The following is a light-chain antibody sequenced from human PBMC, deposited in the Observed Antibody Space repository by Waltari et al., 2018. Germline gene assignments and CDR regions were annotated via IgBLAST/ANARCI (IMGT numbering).Light chain of an antibody. CDR1: IGHRTYA. CDR2: VNSDGSH. J-gene: IGLJ3*02. CDR3: QTWGTGTWV. Sequence: QVVLTQSPSASASLGASVKLTCTLSIGHRTYAVAWHQQEPEKGPRYFVKVNSDGSHNKGDGIPDRFSGSSSGAERYLTISSLQSEDEANYYCQTWGTGTWVFGGGTKVTVL. V-gene: IGLV4-69*01.